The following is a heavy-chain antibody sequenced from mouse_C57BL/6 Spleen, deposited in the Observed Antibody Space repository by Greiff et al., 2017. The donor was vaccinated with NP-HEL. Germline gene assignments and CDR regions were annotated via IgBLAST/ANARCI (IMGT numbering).Heavy chain of an antibody. CDR3: ERAGEWFAY. CDR1: GYTFTSYW. V-gene: IGHV1-64*01. J-gene: IGHJ3*01. Sequence: VQLQQPGAELVKPGASVKLSCKASGYTFTSYWMHWVKQRPGQGLEWIGMIHPNSGSTNYNEKFKSKATLPVDKSSSPAYMQLSSLTSEDAAVYYCERAGEWFAYWGQGTLVTVS. CDR2: IHPNSGST.